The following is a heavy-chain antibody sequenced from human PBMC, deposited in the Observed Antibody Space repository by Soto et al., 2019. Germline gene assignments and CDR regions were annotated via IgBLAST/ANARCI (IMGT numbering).Heavy chain of an antibody. Sequence: LRLSCAASGSSFSDFYMSWIRQAPGKGLEWISYISSSGSHTPYADSVKGRFTISRDNAKNSVYLQMNSLRAEDTAVYYCARVGSTSAAGVLDYWGLGTLVTVSS. J-gene: IGHJ4*02. CDR3: ARVGSTSAAGVLDY. CDR2: ISSSGSHT. CDR1: GSSFSDFY. D-gene: IGHD6-13*01. V-gene: IGHV3-11*06.